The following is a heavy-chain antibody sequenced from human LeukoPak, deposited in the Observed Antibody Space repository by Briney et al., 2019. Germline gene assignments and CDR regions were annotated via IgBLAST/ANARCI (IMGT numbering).Heavy chain of an antibody. J-gene: IGHJ4*02. D-gene: IGHD5-18*01. V-gene: IGHV3-21*01. Sequence: PGGFLRLSCAASGFAFGGYTMTWVRQAPGKGLEWVSSISDNSAYIYHADSLQGRFTTSRDNAKNSLFLQMSSLRADDTAVYYCARDPAPHSAHLPHFDYWGQGILVTVSS. CDR3: ARDPAPHSAHLPHFDY. CDR1: GFAFGGYT. CDR2: ISDNSAYI.